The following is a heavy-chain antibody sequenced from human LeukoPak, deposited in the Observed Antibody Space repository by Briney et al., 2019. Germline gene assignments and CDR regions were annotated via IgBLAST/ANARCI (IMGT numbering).Heavy chain of an antibody. V-gene: IGHV3-7*01. CDR3: ARDSYCSSTSCYSY. Sequence: GSLRLFFAASGFTFGDYTMDWVRQAPGKGLEGVANIGKDGRAINYVGSVKGRFTISRDNAKNSLYLQMNSLRAEDTAVYYCARDSYCSSTSCYSYWGQGTLVTVSS. CDR2: IGKDGRAI. CDR1: GFTFGDYT. J-gene: IGHJ4*02. D-gene: IGHD2-2*02.